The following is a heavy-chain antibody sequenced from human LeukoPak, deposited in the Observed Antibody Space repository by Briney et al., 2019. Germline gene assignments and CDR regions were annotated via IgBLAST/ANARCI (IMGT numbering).Heavy chain of an antibody. D-gene: IGHD2-21*02. CDR2: IIPIFGTA. Sequence: GASVKVSFKASGGTFSSYAISWVRQAPGQGLEWMGGIIPIFGTANYAQKFQGRVTITADESTSTAYMELSSLRSEDTAVYYCARLAYCGGDCQLWGQGTLVTVSS. CDR1: GGTFSSYA. CDR3: ARLAYCGGDCQL. J-gene: IGHJ4*02. V-gene: IGHV1-69*13.